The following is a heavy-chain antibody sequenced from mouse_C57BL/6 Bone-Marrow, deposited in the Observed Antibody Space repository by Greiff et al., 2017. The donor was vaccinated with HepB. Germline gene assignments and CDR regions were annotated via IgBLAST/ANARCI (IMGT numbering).Heavy chain of an antibody. Sequence: VQLQQSGAELVRPGTSVKLSCKASGYTFTSYWMHWVKQRPGQGLEWIGVIDPSDSYTNYNQKFKGKATLTVDTSSSTAYRQLSSLTSEDSAVYYCARFITTVVATDYWGQGTTLTVSS. CDR1: GYTFTSYW. D-gene: IGHD1-1*01. J-gene: IGHJ2*01. CDR2: IDPSDSYT. CDR3: ARFITTVVATDY. V-gene: IGHV1-59*01.